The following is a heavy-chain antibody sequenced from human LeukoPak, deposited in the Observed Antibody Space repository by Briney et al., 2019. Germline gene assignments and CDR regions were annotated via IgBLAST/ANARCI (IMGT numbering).Heavy chain of an antibody. V-gene: IGHV4-59*01. D-gene: IGHD4-17*01. CDR3: ARESSTVTTMVDAFDI. J-gene: IGHJ3*02. Sequence: SETLSLTRTVSGGSISTYDWGCIRQPPGEGLEWIGYIYYSGRTNYNPSLKSRVTISVHTSKNQFSLKLSSVTAADTAVYYCARESSTVTTMVDAFDIWGQGTMVTVSS. CDR2: IYYSGRT. CDR1: GGSISTYD.